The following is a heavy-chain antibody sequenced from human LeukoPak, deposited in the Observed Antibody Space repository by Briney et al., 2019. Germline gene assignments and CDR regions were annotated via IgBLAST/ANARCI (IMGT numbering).Heavy chain of an antibody. V-gene: IGHV3-30-3*01. J-gene: IGHJ4*02. CDR2: ISYDGSNK. CDR3: ARAPGYSYGYKLDY. CDR1: GFTFSSYA. D-gene: IGHD5-18*01. Sequence: GGSLRLSCAASGFTFSSYAMHWVRQAPGKGLEWVAVISYDGSNKYYADSVKGRFTISRDNSKNTLYLQMNSLRAEDTAAYYCARAPGYSYGYKLDYWGQGTLVTVSS.